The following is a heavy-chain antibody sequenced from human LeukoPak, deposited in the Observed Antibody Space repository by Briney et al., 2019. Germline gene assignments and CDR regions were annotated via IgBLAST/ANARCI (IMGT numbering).Heavy chain of an antibody. CDR1: GGTFSSYA. CDR2: IIPIFGTA. D-gene: IGHD3-10*01. CDR3: ARGGITMVRGVIANGGNWFDP. J-gene: IGHJ5*02. Sequence: SVKVSCKASGGTFSSYAVSWVRQAPGQGLEWMGRIIPIFGTANYAQKFQGRVTITTDESTSTAYMELSSLRSEDTAVYYCARGGITMVRGVIANGGNWFDPWGQGTLVTVSS. V-gene: IGHV1-69*05.